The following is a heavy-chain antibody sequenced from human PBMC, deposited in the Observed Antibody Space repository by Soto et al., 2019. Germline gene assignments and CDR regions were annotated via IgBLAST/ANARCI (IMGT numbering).Heavy chain of an antibody. J-gene: IGHJ5*02. CDR1: GGSFSGYY. CDR2: INHSGST. Sequence: SETLSLTCAVYGGSFSGYYWSWIRQPPGKGLEWIGEINHSGSTNYNPSLKSRVTISVDTSKNQFSLKLSSVTAADRAVYFCARGVTDFGVVSRFWYAPWGQDTVVTVSS. V-gene: IGHV4-34*01. D-gene: IGHD3-3*01. CDR3: ARGVTDFGVVSRFWYAP.